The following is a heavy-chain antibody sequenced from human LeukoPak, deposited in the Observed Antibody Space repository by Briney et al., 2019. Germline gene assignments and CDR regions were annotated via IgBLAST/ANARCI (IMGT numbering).Heavy chain of an antibody. CDR3: ARDTGYSSGWYWDY. CDR2: IIPIFGTA. Sequence: ASVKVSCKASGGTFSSYAISWVRQAPGQGLEWMGGIIPIFGTANYAQKFQGRVTITADKSTSTAYMELSSLRSEDTAVYYCARDTGYSSGWYWDYWGQGTLVTVSS. J-gene: IGHJ4*02. CDR1: GGTFSSYA. D-gene: IGHD6-19*01. V-gene: IGHV1-69*06.